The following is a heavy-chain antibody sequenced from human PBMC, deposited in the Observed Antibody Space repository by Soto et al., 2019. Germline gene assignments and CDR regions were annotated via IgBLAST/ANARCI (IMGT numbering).Heavy chain of an antibody. CDR2: ISGSAGST. V-gene: IGHV3-23*01. CDR1: GFTFNNYA. D-gene: IGHD6-13*01. Sequence: GGSLRLSCAASGFTFNNYAINWVRQSPGKGLEWVSVISGSAGSTYYADSVKGRFTITRDNSKNTLYLQMSSLRAEDTAVYYCAKAGGAAGTVDYFDYWGQGTLVTVSS. CDR3: AKAGGAAGTVDYFDY. J-gene: IGHJ4*02.